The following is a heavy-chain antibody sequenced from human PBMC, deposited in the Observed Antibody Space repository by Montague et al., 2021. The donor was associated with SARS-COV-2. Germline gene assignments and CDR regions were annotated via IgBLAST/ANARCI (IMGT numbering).Heavy chain of an antibody. Sequence: ETLSLTCAVYGGSFSGHSWTWIRQPPGKGLEWIGEINHSGGTNYNPSLKSRVTISVDTSKNQFSLKLSSLTAADTAMYFCARAPIYRSSWYAYFDYWGQGTLVTVSS. D-gene: IGHD6-13*01. CDR2: INHSGGT. CDR1: GGSFSGHS. V-gene: IGHV4-34*01. J-gene: IGHJ4*02. CDR3: ARAPIYRSSWYAYFDY.